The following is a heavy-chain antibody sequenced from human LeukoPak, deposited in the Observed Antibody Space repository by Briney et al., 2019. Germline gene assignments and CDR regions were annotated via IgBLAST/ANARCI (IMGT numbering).Heavy chain of an antibody. CDR1: GGSISSYY. D-gene: IGHD2-15*01. J-gene: IGHJ4*02. CDR2: IYYSGST. Sequence: SETLSLTCTVSGGSISSYYWSWIRQPPGKGLEWIGYIYYSGSTNYNPSLKSRVTISVDTSKNQFSLKLNSVTAADTAVYYCARLAILGGTDFDYWGQGTLVTVSS. V-gene: IGHV4-59*01. CDR3: ARLAILGGTDFDY.